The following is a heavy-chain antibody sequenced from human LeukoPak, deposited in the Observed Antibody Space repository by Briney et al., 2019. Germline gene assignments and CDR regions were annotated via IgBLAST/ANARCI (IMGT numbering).Heavy chain of an antibody. CDR2: IYSGGST. J-gene: IGHJ4*02. D-gene: IGHD5-12*01. CDR3: ARDGYPFDY. CDR1: GFTFSSYG. V-gene: IGHV3-53*01. Sequence: GGSLRLSCAASGFTFSSYGMSWVRQAPGKGLEWVSVIYSGGSTYYADSVKGRFTISRDNSKNTLYLQMNSLRAEDTAVYYCARDGYPFDYWGQGTLATVSS.